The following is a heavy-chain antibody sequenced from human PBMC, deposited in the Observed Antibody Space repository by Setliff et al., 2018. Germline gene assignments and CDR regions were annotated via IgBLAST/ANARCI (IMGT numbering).Heavy chain of an antibody. J-gene: IGHJ4*02. CDR1: TFSSYW. Sequence: TFSSYWMHWVRQAPGKGLVWVSRISPDGSVIDYADSVKGRFTISRDNSKNTLYLQMNSLRAEDTAVYYCAKYTRVVTTTCFDYWGQGTLVTVSS. CDR3: AKYTRVVTTTCFDY. CDR2: ISPDGSVI. D-gene: IGHD2-15*01. V-gene: IGHV3-74*01.